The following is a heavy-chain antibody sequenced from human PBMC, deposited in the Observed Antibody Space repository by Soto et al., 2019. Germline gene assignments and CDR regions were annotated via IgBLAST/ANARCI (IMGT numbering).Heavy chain of an antibody. CDR1: GGSFSGYY. J-gene: IGHJ3*02. D-gene: IGHD6-6*01. CDR3: ARVVRSPKGSSSSRLGDAFDI. CDR2: INHSGST. Sequence: QVQLQQWGAGLLKPSETLSLTCAVYGGSFSGYYWCWIRQPPGQGLEWIGEINHSGSTNYNPSLKTRVSISVDTSKSQFSLKLSSVTAGDTAVYYCARVVRSPKGSSSSRLGDAFDIWGQGTMVTVSA. V-gene: IGHV4-34*01.